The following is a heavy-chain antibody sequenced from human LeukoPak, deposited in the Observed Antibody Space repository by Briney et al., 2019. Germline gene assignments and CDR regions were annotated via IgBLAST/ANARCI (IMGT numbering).Heavy chain of an antibody. CDR3: ARDSGDDYVWGSYRSLIDY. CDR2: IKQDGSEK. V-gene: IGHV3-7*01. CDR1: GFTFSSYW. D-gene: IGHD3-16*02. J-gene: IGHJ4*02. Sequence: GGPLGLSCAASGFTFSSYWMSWVRQAPGKGLEWVANIKQDGSEKYYVDSVKGRFTISRDNAKNSLYLQMNSLRAEDTAVYYCARDSGDDYVWGSYRSLIDYWGQGTLVTVSS.